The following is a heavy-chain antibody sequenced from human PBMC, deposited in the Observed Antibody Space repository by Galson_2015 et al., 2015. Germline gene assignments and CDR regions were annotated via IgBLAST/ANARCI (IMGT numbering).Heavy chain of an antibody. Sequence: SLRLSCAASGFTFSSHWMNWVRQAPGKGLEWVALIRGDGTEKHYVDSVKGRFTISRDNDKNSLYLQMKSLRAEDTAVYYCVRGAGWLLDSWGQGTLVTVSS. CDR3: VRGAGWLLDS. D-gene: IGHD5-24*01. CDR1: GFTFSSHW. J-gene: IGHJ4*02. CDR2: IRGDGTEK. V-gene: IGHV3-7*01.